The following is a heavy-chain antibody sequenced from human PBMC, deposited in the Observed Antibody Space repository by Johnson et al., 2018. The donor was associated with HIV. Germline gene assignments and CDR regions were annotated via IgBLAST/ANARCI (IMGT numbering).Heavy chain of an antibody. CDR3: ARDPHEWELLGGAFDI. CDR1: GFTFSTYA. J-gene: IGHJ3*02. D-gene: IGHD1-26*01. V-gene: IGHV3-30*04. Sequence: QVQLVESGGGVAQPGTSLRLSCAASGFTFSTYAMHWVRQAPGKGLEWVAVISYDGYNKYYANSVKGRFTISRDNSKNTVYLQMNSLRAEDTAVYYCARDPHEWELLGGAFDIWGQGTMVTVSS. CDR2: ISYDGYNK.